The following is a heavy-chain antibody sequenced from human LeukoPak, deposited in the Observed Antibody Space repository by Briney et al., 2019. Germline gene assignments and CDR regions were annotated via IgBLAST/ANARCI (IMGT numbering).Heavy chain of an antibody. CDR3: ARGQVATIYPPGFDY. J-gene: IGHJ4*02. D-gene: IGHD5-12*01. CDR2: ISSNGGST. V-gene: IGHV3-64*02. Sequence: GGSLRLSCAASGFTFSSYAMYWVRQVPGKGLEYVSAISSNGGSTYYADSMKGRFTISRDNSKNTLYLQMGSLRAEDMAVYYCARGQVATIYPPGFDYWGQGTLVTVSS. CDR1: GFTFSSYA.